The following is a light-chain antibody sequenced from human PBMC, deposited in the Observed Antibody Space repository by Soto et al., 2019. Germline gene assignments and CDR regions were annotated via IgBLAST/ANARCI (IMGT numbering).Light chain of an antibody. Sequence: DIQMTQSPSSLSASVGDRVNITCPASQSITRYLNWYQQKPGKAPNLLIYAASSLHSGVPSRFSGAGSGTDFTLTISSLQPEDFATYYCQQTSRTPKTFGQGTKVDIK. CDR3: QQTSRTPKT. CDR1: QSITRY. V-gene: IGKV1-39*01. CDR2: AAS. J-gene: IGKJ1*01.